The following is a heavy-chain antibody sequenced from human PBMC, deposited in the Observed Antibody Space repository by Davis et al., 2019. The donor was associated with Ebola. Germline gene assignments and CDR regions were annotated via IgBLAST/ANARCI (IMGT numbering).Heavy chain of an antibody. CDR1: GYSFSDYY. D-gene: IGHD3-9*01. Sequence: AASVKVSCKGSGYSFSDYYIHWVQGAPGKGLEWVGLVDPKAGKTVYAEKFQDRVTITADRSTDTVYMDLSSLRYEDTAVYYCVTLDILTAYIPYAMDIWGQGTTVTVS. CDR2: VDPKAGKT. CDR3: VTLDILTAYIPYAMDI. J-gene: IGHJ6*02. V-gene: IGHV1-69-2*01.